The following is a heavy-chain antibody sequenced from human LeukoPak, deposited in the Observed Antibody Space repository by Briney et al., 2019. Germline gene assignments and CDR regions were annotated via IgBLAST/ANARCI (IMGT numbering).Heavy chain of an antibody. V-gene: IGHV4-39*01. CDR3: ARRGYCSSTSCYRLSPRIVSFDY. Sequence: PSETLSLTCTASDGSISSSGYYWGWIRQPPGKGLEWIGSVYYTGSTYHNPSLKSRVTISVDTSENQFSLKLSSVTAADTAVYYCARRGYCSSTSCYRLSPRIVSFDYWGQGTLVTVSS. CDR2: VYYTGST. CDR1: DGSISSSGYY. J-gene: IGHJ4*02. D-gene: IGHD2-2*01.